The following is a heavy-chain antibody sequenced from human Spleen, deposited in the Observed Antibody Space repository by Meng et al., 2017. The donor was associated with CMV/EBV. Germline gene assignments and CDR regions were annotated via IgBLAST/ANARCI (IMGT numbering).Heavy chain of an antibody. CDR3: ASTSTLVRGVIRD. D-gene: IGHD3-10*01. V-gene: IGHV3-30-3*01. CDR2: ISYDGSNK. J-gene: IGHJ4*02. Sequence: GESLKISCAASGFTFSSYAMHWVRQAPGKGLEWVALISYDGSNKYYADSVKGRFTISRDNSKNTLYLQMSSLRAEDTAVYYCASTSTLVRGVIRDWGQGTLVTVSS. CDR1: GFTFSSYA.